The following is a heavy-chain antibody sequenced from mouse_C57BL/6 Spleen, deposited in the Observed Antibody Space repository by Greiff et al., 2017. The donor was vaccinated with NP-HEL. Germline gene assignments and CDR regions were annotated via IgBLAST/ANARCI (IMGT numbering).Heavy chain of an antibody. CDR3: ARDGSSLYFDY. Sequence: QVQLQQSGPELVKPGASVKISCKASGYSFTRYYIHWVKQRPGQGLEWIGWIYPGSGTTKYNEKFKGKATLTAYTSSCTAYMQLSSLKSEDSAVDYCARDGSSLYFDYWGQGTTLTVSS. CDR2: IYPGSGTT. V-gene: IGHV1-66*01. D-gene: IGHD1-1*01. J-gene: IGHJ2*01. CDR1: GYSFTRYY.